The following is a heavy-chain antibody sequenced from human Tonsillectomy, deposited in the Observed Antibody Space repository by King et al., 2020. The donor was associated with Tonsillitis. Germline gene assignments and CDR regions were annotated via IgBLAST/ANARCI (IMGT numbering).Heavy chain of an antibody. V-gene: IGHV3-7*01. CDR1: GFTFSSDW. D-gene: IGHD7-27*01. J-gene: IGHJ4*02. CDR3: ATITNWGIDY. CDR2: IKEDGSAK. Sequence: QLVQSGGGLVQPGGSLRLSCAASGFTFSSDWMSWVRQAPGKGLEWVSNIKEDGSAKYYVDSVKGRFTISRDNAKASLFLQMNSLRAEDTAVYYWATITNWGIDYWGQGTLVTVSS.